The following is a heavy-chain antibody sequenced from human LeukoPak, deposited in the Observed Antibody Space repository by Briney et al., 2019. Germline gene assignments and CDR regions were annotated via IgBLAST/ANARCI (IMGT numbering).Heavy chain of an antibody. D-gene: IGHD3-9*01. CDR2: IYYSGST. V-gene: IGHV4-59*12. CDR3: ARRVSRCAGLHYDIPWFDP. J-gene: IGHJ5*02. CDR1: GGSISSYY. Sequence: SETLSLTCTVSGGSISSYYWSWIRQPPGKGLEWIGYIYYSGSTNYKPSLKSRVTISVETSKNQFSLKLSSVTAADTAVYYCARRVSRCAGLHYDIPWFDPWGQGTLVTVSS.